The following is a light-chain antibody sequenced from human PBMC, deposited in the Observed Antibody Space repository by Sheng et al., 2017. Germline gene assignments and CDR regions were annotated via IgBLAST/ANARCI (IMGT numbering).Light chain of an antibody. CDR3: QSADSSGKYVV. V-gene: IGLV3-25*03. J-gene: IGLJ2*01. Sequence: SYEVTQPPSVSVSPGQTARITCSGDALPNQYAFWYQQKPGQAPVLVIFKDTQRPSGIPERFSGSGSGTTVTLTISGVQAEDEADYYCQSADSSGKYVVFGGGTKLTVL. CDR1: ALPNQY. CDR2: KDT.